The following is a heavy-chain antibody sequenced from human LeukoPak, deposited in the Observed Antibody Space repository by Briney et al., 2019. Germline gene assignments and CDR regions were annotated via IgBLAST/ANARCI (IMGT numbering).Heavy chain of an antibody. CDR2: MYYMLNA. D-gene: IGHD6-19*01. CDR3: ATSFRSGWGFDS. J-gene: IGHJ4*02. V-gene: IGHV4-59*11. Sequence: SETLSLTCAVSGASMRDHYWTWTRQPPGKGLEWIGSMYYMLNANSYNPSLKSRVSISVDTPDNQFSLKLKSVTAADTAVYYCATSFRSGWGFDSWGQGILVADSS. CDR1: GASMRDHY.